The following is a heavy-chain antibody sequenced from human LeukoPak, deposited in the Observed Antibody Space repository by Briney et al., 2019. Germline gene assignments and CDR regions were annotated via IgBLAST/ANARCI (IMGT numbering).Heavy chain of an antibody. D-gene: IGHD4-17*01. CDR1: GFTFSSYG. V-gene: IGHV3-30*18. J-gene: IGHJ5*02. CDR3: AKDLQRQVRVTTGWFDP. Sequence: GGSLRLSCAASGFTFSSYGMHWVRQAPGKGLEWVAVISYDGSNKYYADSVKGRFTISRDNSKNTLYLQMNSLRAEGTAVYYCAKDLQRQVRVTTGWFDPWGQGTLVTVSS. CDR2: ISYDGSNK.